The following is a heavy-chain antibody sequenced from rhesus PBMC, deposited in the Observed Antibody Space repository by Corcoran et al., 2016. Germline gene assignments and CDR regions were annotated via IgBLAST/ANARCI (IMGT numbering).Heavy chain of an antibody. CDR3: ARDGEGPTVLVGRQLWEGDDY. CDR2: SYGSGVGT. Sequence: QVQLQESGPGVVKPSETLSLTCAVSGGSISDSYRWSWIRQPPGKGLEWIGDSYGSGVGTNYNPSPKKRVTSYIYSSKNQFSLKLSSVTAADTAFYYCARDGEGPTVLVGRQLWEGDDYWGQGVLVTVSS. V-gene: IGHV4-106*01. J-gene: IGHJ4*01. CDR1: GGSISDSYR. D-gene: IGHD2-21*01.